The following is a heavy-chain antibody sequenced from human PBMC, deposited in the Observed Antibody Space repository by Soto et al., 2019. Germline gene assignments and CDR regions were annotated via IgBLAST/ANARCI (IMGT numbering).Heavy chain of an antibody. J-gene: IGHJ4*02. V-gene: IGHV3-30-3*01. CDR2: ISYEGSNK. Sequence: GGSLRLACAASGFTFSSYAMHWVRQAPGTGLEWVAVISYEGSNKYYADSVKGRFTISRDNSKNTLYLQMNSLRTEDTAVYYCARVLGGMATVPFDYWGQGALVTVSS. D-gene: IGHD4-4*01. CDR3: ARVLGGMATVPFDY. CDR1: GFTFSSYA.